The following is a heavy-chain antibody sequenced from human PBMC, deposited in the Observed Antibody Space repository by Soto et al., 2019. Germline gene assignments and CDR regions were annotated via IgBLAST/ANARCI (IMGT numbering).Heavy chain of an antibody. CDR3: AGLMVYAIRAPYGMDV. Sequence: QVQLVQSGAEVKKPGSSVKVSCKASGGTFSSYAISWVRQAPGQGLEWMGGIIPIFGTANYAQKFQGRVTITADESTSTAYMELSSLRSEHTAVYYWAGLMVYAIRAPYGMDVWGQGTTVTVSS. D-gene: IGHD2-8*01. J-gene: IGHJ6*02. CDR2: IIPIFGTA. CDR1: GGTFSSYA. V-gene: IGHV1-69*12.